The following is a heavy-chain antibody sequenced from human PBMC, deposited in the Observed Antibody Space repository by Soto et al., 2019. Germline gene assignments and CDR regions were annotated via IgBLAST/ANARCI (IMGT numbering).Heavy chain of an antibody. CDR3: TVWGSGNDFGAA. Sequence: EVQLVESGGGLVQPGGSLRLSCAASGFTFSDHYMDWVRQAPGKGLEWVGRSKNKADSYTTEYAASVNSRFTISRDGSKNSLFLQMNSLKTDDTAVYYCTVWGSGNDFGAAWGQGILVTVSS. V-gene: IGHV3-72*01. J-gene: IGHJ4*02. D-gene: IGHD3-10*01. CDR2: SKNKADSYTT. CDR1: GFTFSDHY.